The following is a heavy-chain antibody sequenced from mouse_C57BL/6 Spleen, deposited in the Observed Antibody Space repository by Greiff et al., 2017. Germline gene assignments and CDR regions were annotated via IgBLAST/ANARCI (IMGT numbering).Heavy chain of an antibody. CDR3: TPWYFDV. CDR1: GFTFSNYW. Sequence: EVKVVESGGGLVQPGGSMKLSCVASGFTFSNYWMNWVRQSPEKGLEWVAQIRLKSDNYGTHYAESVKGRFTISRDDSKSSVYLQMNNLRAEDTGIYYCTPWYFDVWGTGTTVTVSS. V-gene: IGHV6-3*01. CDR2: IRLKSDNYGT. J-gene: IGHJ1*03.